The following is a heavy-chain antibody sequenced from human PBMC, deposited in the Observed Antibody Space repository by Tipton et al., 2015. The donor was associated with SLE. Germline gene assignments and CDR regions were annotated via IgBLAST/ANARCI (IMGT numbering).Heavy chain of an antibody. CDR3: ASVAYYDFWSGSHPDWFDP. D-gene: IGHD3-3*01. CDR1: GDSISSGDYY. V-gene: IGHV4-30-4*01. Sequence: TLSLTCTVSGDSISSGDYYWSWIRQPPGKGLEWMGYIFYSGSTYYNPSLKSRVTISVDRSKNQFSLKLSSVTAADTAVYYCASVAYYDFWSGSHPDWFDPWGQGTLVTVSS. J-gene: IGHJ5*02. CDR2: IFYSGST.